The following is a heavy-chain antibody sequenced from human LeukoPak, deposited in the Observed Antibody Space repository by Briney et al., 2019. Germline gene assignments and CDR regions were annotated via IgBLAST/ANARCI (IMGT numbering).Heavy chain of an antibody. CDR1: GFSFSTYS. V-gene: IGHV3-7*01. D-gene: IGHD3-10*01. CDR3: AKVAKYYYGPETYYFFEQ. CDR2: INLDGTEK. Sequence: PGGSLRLSCAASGFSFSTYSMSWVRQAPGKGLEWVANINLDGTEKYYVDSVKGRFTVSRDYAKNSLYLQMNSLRVEDTAVYYCAKVAKYYYGPETYYFFEQWGQGTPVTASS. J-gene: IGHJ4*02.